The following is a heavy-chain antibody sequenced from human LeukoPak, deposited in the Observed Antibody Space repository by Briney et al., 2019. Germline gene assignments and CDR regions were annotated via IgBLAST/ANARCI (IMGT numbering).Heavy chain of an antibody. CDR2: ISAYSGNT. CDR3: ARHPYYDSSGYYVY. D-gene: IGHD3-22*01. CDR1: GYMFTSYA. J-gene: IGHJ4*02. V-gene: IGHV1-18*01. Sequence: ASVKVPCKASGYMFTSYAISWVRQAPGQGLEWMGWISAYSGNTNYAQRFQGRVTMTTDTSTSTAYMELRSLRSDDTAVYYCARHPYYDSSGYYVYWGQGTLVTVPS.